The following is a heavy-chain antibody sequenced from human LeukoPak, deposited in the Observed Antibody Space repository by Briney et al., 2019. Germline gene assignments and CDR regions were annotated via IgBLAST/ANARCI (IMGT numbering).Heavy chain of an antibody. D-gene: IGHD1-26*01. CDR3: AKDLMSGSYLRYFDY. CDR2: ISGGGGST. J-gene: IGHJ4*02. CDR1: GFTFSSYA. V-gene: IGHV3-23*01. Sequence: TGGSLRLSCAASGFTFSSYAMSWVRQAPGKGLEWVSAISGGGGSTYYADSVKGRFTISRDNSKNTLYLQMNSLRAEDTAVYYCAKDLMSGSYLRYFDYWGQGTLVTVSS.